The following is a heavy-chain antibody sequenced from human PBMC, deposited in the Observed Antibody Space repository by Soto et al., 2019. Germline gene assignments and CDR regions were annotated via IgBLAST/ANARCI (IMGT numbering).Heavy chain of an antibody. CDR2: VDYGGIT. CDR1: GASITGSTYY. CDR3: VRHRVSDMLTAAFDP. V-gene: IGHV4-39*01. D-gene: IGHD3-9*01. J-gene: IGHJ5*02. Sequence: LQLQESGPGLARPSETLSLTCTVSGASITGSTYYWGWIRQPAGKGLEWIGSVDYGGITYYNPSLTSRLSVSVDSSETQFSLRLGSVTAADTALYYCVRHRVSDMLTAAFDPWGQGIQVTVSS.